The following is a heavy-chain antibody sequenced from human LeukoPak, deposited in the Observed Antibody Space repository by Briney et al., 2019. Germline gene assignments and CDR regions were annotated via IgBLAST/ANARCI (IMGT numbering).Heavy chain of an antibody. J-gene: IGHJ3*02. V-gene: IGHV3-9*01. D-gene: IGHD2-2*01. CDR2: ISWIGGSI. Sequence: GRSLRLSCAASGFTFDDYAMHWVRQAPGKGLGWVSSISWIGGSIGYADSVKGRFTISRDNAKNSLYLQMNSLRAEDTALYYCAGSWCSSTGCFPSRGRFDIWGQGTMVTVSS. CDR3: AGSWCSSTGCFPSRGRFDI. CDR1: GFTFDDYA.